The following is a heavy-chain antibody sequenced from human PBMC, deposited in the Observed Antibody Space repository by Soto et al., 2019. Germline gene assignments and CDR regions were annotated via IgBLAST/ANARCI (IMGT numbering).Heavy chain of an antibody. CDR2: INHSGNT. D-gene: IGHD1-26*01. CDR3: ARHHVRGRTIAGAAEF. J-gene: IGHJ4*02. CDR1: GKSLSGYY. V-gene: IGHV4-34*01. Sequence: SETLSLTCAVYGKSLSGYYWSWIRQPPGKALEWIGEINHSGNTDYNPSLKSRVTISVDTSKNQLFLNLSSVTAADTAMYYCARHHVRGRTIAGAAEFWGQGTLVTVSS.